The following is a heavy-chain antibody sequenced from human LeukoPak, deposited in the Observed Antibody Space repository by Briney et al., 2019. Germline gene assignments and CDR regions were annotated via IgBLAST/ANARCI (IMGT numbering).Heavy chain of an antibody. D-gene: IGHD5-18*01. V-gene: IGHV3-7*01. CDR3: ARAAIQFDY. CDR1: GFTLSIYW. Sequence: GGSLRLSCAASGFTLSIYWMSWVRQAPGKGLKWVANIKQDGSEKNYVDSVKGRFTISRDNAKNPLYLQMNSLRAEDTAVYYCARAAIQFDYWGQGTLVTVSS. J-gene: IGHJ4*02. CDR2: IKQDGSEK.